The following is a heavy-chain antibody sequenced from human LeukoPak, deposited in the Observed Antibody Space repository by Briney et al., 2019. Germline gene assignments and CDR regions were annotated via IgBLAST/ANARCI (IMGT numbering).Heavy chain of an antibody. CDR2: IRYDGSKK. V-gene: IGHV3-30*02. J-gene: IGHJ4*02. D-gene: IGHD3-10*01. CDR1: GSTFSSYG. Sequence: GGSLRLSCAASGSTFSSYGMHWVRQAPGKGLEWVAFIRYDGSKKHYADSVKGRFTISRDNSKNTLYLQMNSLRAEDTAVYYCAKDRFTLLWGSGSTNFDYWGQGTLVTVSS. CDR3: AKDRFTLLWGSGSTNFDY.